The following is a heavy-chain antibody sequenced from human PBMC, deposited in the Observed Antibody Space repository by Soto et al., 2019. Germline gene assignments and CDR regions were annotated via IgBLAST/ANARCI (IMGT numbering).Heavy chain of an antibody. V-gene: IGHV1-18*01. Sequence: QVQLVQSAAEVKKPGASGKVCCKASGYTFTSYGISWVRQAPGQGVHRMGWISAYNGKTNYAQKLQGRVTMTTDTSTSTGYMELRSLRSDDTAVYYCARVFPTVTTGLSGDYWGQGTLVTVSS. CDR1: GYTFTSYG. D-gene: IGHD4-17*01. J-gene: IGHJ4*02. CDR2: ISAYNGKT. CDR3: ARVFPTVTTGLSGDY.